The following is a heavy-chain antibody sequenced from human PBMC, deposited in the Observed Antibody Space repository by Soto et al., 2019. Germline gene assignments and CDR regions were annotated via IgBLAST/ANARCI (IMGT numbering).Heavy chain of an antibody. D-gene: IGHD2-15*01. V-gene: IGHV4-59*12. CDR3: ARAPSPWRKVVLDNWFDP. Sequence: SETLSLTCTVSGGSISSYYWSWIRQPPGKGLEWIGYIYYSGSTNYNPSLKSRVTISVDTSKNQFSLKLSSVTAADTAVYYCARAPSPWRKVVLDNWFDPWGQGTLVTVSS. CDR2: IYYSGST. CDR1: GGSISSYY. J-gene: IGHJ5*02.